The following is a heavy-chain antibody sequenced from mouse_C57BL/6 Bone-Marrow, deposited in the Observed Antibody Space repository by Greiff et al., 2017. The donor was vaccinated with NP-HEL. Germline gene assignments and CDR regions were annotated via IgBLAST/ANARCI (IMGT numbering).Heavy chain of an antibody. CDR1: GFTFSSYT. CDR3: ARQHYYGSSDWYFDV. Sequence: EVQLVESGGGLVKPGGSLKLSCAASGFTFSSYTMSWVRQTPVKRLEWVATISGGGGNTYYPDSVKGRFTISRDNAKSALYLQMSSLSSEDTALYYCARQHYYGSSDWYFDVWGTGTTVTVSS. J-gene: IGHJ1*03. CDR2: ISGGGGNT. D-gene: IGHD1-1*01. V-gene: IGHV5-9*01.